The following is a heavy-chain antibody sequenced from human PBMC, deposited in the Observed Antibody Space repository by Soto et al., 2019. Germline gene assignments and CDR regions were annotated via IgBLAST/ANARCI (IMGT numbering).Heavy chain of an antibody. CDR3: ARQHCSGGSCYYFDY. CDR2: IYPGDSDT. CDR1: GYSFTSYW. V-gene: IGHV5-51*01. Sequence: GESLKISCKGSGYSFTSYWIGWVRQMPGKGLEWMGIIYPGDSDTRYSPSFQGQVTISADKSISTAYLQWSSLKASDTAMYYCARQHCSGGSCYYFDYWGQGTLVTVSS. D-gene: IGHD2-15*01. J-gene: IGHJ4*02.